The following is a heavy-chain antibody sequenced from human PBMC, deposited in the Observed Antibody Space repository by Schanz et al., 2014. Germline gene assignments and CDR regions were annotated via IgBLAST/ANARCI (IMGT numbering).Heavy chain of an antibody. Sequence: VQLVESGGGVVQPGRSLRLSCAASGITFSSHSFNWVRQAPGKGLEWISYITYNGGTIYYADSVKGRFTISRDNSKNTLYLQMNSLRPEDTAVYYCARIGGSVFDYWGQGIPVTVSS. J-gene: IGHJ4*02. CDR3: ARIGGSVFDY. V-gene: IGHV3-48*01. CDR2: ITYNGGTI. CDR1: GITFSSHS. D-gene: IGHD3-10*01.